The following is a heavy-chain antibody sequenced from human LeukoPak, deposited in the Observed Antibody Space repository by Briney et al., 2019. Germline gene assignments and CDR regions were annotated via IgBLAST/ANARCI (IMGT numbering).Heavy chain of an antibody. V-gene: IGHV1-2*02. Sequence: ASVKVSCKASGYTFTGYYMHWVRQAPGQGLEWMGWINPNCGGTNYAQKFQGRVTMTRDTSISTAYMELSRLRSDDTAVYYCARVPLEGSTFLLDYWGQGTLVTVSS. CDR3: ARVPLEGSTFLLDY. J-gene: IGHJ4*02. D-gene: IGHD6-13*01. CDR2: INPNCGGT. CDR1: GYTFTGYY.